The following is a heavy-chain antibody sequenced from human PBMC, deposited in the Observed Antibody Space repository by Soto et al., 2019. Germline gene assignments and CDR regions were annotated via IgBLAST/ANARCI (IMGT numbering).Heavy chain of an antibody. CDR3: ARDGDSSGYYYDDGMDV. CDR2: ISYDGSNK. Sequence: QVQLVESGGGVVQPGRSLRLSCAASGFTFSSYAMHWVRQAPGKGLEWVAVISYDGSNKYYADSVKGRFTISRDNSKNTLYLQMNRLRAEDTAVYYCARDGDSSGYYYDDGMDVWGQGTTVTVSS. J-gene: IGHJ6*02. V-gene: IGHV3-30-3*01. D-gene: IGHD3-22*01. CDR1: GFTFSSYA.